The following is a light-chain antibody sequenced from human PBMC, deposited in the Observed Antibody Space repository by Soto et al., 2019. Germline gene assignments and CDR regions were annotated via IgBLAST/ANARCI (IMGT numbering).Light chain of an antibody. CDR1: SSNIGAGFD. Sequence: QSALTQPPSVSGAPGQRVTVSCTGSSSNIGAGFDVHWYQQLPGTAPKLLIYGTSNRPSGVPDRFSGSKSGTSASLAITGLQAEDEADYYCQSYDGSLTGYVFXTGTKVTVL. CDR2: GTS. CDR3: QSYDGSLTGYV. V-gene: IGLV1-40*01. J-gene: IGLJ1*01.